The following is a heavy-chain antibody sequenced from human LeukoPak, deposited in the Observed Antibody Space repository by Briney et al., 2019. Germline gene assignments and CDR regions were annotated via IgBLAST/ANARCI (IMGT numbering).Heavy chain of an antibody. D-gene: IGHD1-26*01. J-gene: IGHJ5*02. CDR2: IYYSGST. Sequence: GSLRLSCAASGFTVSSNYMSWVRQPPGKGLEWIGIIYYSGSTYYNPSLKSRVTISVDTSKNQFSLELSSVTAADRAVYSCATNGNPGRNWFDPWGQGTLVTVSS. V-gene: IGHV4-59*04. CDR3: ATNGNPGRNWFDP. CDR1: GFTVSSNY.